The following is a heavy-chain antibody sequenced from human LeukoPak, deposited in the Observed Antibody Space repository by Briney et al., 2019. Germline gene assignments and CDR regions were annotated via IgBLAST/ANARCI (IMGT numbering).Heavy chain of an antibody. Sequence: GESLRLSCAASGFTFSSYSMSWVRQAPGKGLEWVSAISDSGGSTYYPASVKRRFTISRDNSKNTLYLQMSSLRAEYTAEYYSAKERVVVAASLFDYWGQGTLVTVPS. V-gene: IGHV3-23*01. D-gene: IGHD2-15*01. CDR3: AKERVVVAASLFDY. CDR1: GFTFSSYS. J-gene: IGHJ4*02. CDR2: ISDSGGST.